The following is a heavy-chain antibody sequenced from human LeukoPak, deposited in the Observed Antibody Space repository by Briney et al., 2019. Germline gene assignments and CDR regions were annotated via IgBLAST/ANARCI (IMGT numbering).Heavy chain of an antibody. CDR2: IYWNDDK. CDR3: AHFGAYYDSSGYINWFDP. CDR1: GFSLSTSGVG. V-gene: IGHV2-5*01. J-gene: IGHJ5*02. D-gene: IGHD3-22*01. Sequence: SGPTLVHPTQLLTLTCTFSGFSLSTSGVGVGWIRQPPGKALEWLALIYWNDDKRYSPSLKSRLTITKDTSKNQVVLTMTNMDPVDTATYFCAHFGAYYDSSGYINWFDPWGQGTLVTVSS.